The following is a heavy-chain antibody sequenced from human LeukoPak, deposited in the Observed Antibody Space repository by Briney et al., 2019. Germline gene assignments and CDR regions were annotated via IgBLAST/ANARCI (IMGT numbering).Heavy chain of an antibody. CDR1: GFTFSSYW. D-gene: IGHD2-15*01. CDR2: IKQDGSEK. V-gene: IGHV3-7*01. CDR3: ARDRYCSGGSCYSVWCDY. J-gene: IGHJ4*02. Sequence: GGSLRLSCAASGFTFSSYWMSWVRQAPGKGLEWVANIKQDGSEKYYVDSVKGRFTISRDNAKNSLYLQMNSLRAEDTAVYYCARDRYCSGGSCYSVWCDYWGQGTLVTVSS.